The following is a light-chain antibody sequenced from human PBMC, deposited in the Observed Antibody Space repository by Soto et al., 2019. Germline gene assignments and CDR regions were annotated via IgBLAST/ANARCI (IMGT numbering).Light chain of an antibody. J-gene: IGLJ2*01. V-gene: IGLV2-14*01. CDR3: SSYTTSGTLV. Sequence: QSVLTQPTSVSGSPGQSITISCTGTSSDVGGYNYVSWYQQHPGKVPKVMIFEVSNRPSGISHRFSGSKSGNTASLTISGLQAEDEADYYCSSYTTSGTLVFGGGTKLT. CDR2: EVS. CDR1: SSDVGGYNY.